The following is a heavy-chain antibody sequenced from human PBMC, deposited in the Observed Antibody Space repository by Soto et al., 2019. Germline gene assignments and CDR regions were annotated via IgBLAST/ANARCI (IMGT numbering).Heavy chain of an antibody. D-gene: IGHD4-17*01. V-gene: IGHV4-31*02. J-gene: IGHJ3*01. CDR3: ARARLRAVYAFDL. Sequence: WTWVRQHPGKGLEWIGYIYYNGKTYFSPSLKSRLTISIDTSKNQFSLKLSSVTAADTAMYYCARARLRAVYAFDLWCQGTMVTVSS. CDR2: IYYNGKT.